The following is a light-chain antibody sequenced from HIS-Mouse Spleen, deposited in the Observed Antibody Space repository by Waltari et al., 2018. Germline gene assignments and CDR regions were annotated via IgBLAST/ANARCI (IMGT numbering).Light chain of an antibody. J-gene: IGLJ3*02. V-gene: IGLV2-14*01. CDR3: SSYTSSSTWV. CDR1: SSDVGGYNC. CDR2: EVS. Sequence: QSALTQPASVSGSPGQSITISCTGTSSDVGGYNCVSWYQHHPGKAPKLMIYEVSNRPSGVSNRFSGSKSGNTASLTISGLQAEDEADYYCSSYTSSSTWVFGGGTKLTVL.